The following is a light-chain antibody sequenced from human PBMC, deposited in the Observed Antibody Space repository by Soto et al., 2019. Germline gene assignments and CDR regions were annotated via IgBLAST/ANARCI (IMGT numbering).Light chain of an antibody. CDR3: QQSNSWSGT. J-gene: IGKJ5*01. Sequence: ILLTDSPATFSFSPGKGSTLSWGASQNISNYLIWYQQKPGQAPRLLIYDVSNRATGIPARFSGSVSGKDCIRTMSAVQADVLAGYYCQQSNSWSGTFGQGTRLEIK. CDR1: QNISNY. CDR2: DVS. V-gene: IGKV3-11*01.